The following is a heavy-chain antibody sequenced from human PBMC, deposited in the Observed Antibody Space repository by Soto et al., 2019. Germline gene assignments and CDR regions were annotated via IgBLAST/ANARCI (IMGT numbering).Heavy chain of an antibody. V-gene: IGHV1-69*13. Sequence: SVKVSCKASGGTFSSYAISWVRQAPGQGLEWMGGIIPIFGTANYAQKFQGRVTITADESTSTAYMELSSLRSEDTAVYYCARDDYYDSSGYYNYYYYGMDVWAKGPRSPSP. CDR3: ARDDYYDSSGYYNYYYYGMDV. CDR2: IIPIFGTA. J-gene: IGHJ6*02. D-gene: IGHD3-22*01. CDR1: GGTFSSYA.